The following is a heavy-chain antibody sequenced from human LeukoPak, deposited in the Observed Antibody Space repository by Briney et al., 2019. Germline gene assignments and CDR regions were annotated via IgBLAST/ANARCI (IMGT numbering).Heavy chain of an antibody. J-gene: IGHJ4*02. CDR1: GYTFTSYG. CDR2: ISAYNGNT. D-gene: IGHD3-22*01. Sequence: GASVKVSCKASGYTFTSYGISWVRQAPGQGLEWMGWISAYNGNTNYVQKLQGRVTMTTDTSTSTAYMELRSLRSDDTAVYYCARAPDYYDSSGYYSYWGQGTLVTVSS. V-gene: IGHV1-18*01. CDR3: ARAPDYYDSSGYYSY.